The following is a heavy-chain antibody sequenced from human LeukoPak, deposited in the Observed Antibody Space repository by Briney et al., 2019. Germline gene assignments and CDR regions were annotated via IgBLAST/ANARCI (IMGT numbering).Heavy chain of an antibody. CDR2: ISAYNGNT. J-gene: IGHJ4*02. Sequence: ASVKVSCKASGYTFTSYGISWVRQAPGQGLEWMGWISAYNGNTNYAQKLQGRVTMTTDTSTSTAYMELRSLRSDDTAVYYCARAGSYCGGDCYLGDYWGQGTLVTVSS. V-gene: IGHV1-18*01. CDR3: ARAGSYCGGDCYLGDY. CDR1: GYTFTSYG. D-gene: IGHD2-21*01.